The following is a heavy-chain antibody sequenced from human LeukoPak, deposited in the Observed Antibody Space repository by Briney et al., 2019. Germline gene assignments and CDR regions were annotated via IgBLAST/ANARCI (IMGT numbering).Heavy chain of an antibody. CDR2: IRYDGSNK. V-gene: IGHV3-30*02. D-gene: IGHD4-17*01. CDR3: ARQPRGDYVFPLFDY. J-gene: IGHJ4*02. CDR1: GFTFSSYG. Sequence: PGGSLRLSCAAPGFTFSSYGMHWVRQAPGKGLEWVAFIRYDGSNKYYADSVKGRFTISRDNSKNTLYLQMNSLRAEDTAVYYCARQPRGDYVFPLFDYWGQGTLVTVSS.